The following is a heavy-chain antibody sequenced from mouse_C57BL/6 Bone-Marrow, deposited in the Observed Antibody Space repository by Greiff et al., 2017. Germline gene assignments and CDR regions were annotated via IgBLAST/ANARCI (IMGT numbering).Heavy chain of an antibody. Sequence: VQLQQSGAELVRPGASVKLSCTASGFNIKDDYMHWVKQRPEQGLEWIGWIDPENGDTEYASKFQGKATITADTSSTTAYLQLSSLTSEDTAVYYCTTQATTDYWGQGTTLTVTS. D-gene: IGHD3-2*02. V-gene: IGHV14-4*01. CDR2: IDPENGDT. J-gene: IGHJ2*01. CDR3: TTQATTDY. CDR1: GFNIKDDY.